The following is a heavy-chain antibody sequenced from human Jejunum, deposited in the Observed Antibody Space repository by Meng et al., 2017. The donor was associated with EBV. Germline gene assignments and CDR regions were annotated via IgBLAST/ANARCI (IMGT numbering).Heavy chain of an antibody. CDR3: AKDKGEYCSGGSCYSLGV. J-gene: IGHJ4*02. V-gene: IGHV3-74*01. CDR1: GFTFSNYW. CDR2: ISGDGSTT. D-gene: IGHD2-15*01. Sequence: EVQLVEXXXGXVXXGGXLRLSCAAAGFTFSNYWMHWVRQAPGKGLEWVSRISGDGSTTHYADSVKGRFTISRDNSENTLYLQMNSLRVEDTAVYYCAKDKGEYCSGGSCYSLGVWGQGTLVTVSS.